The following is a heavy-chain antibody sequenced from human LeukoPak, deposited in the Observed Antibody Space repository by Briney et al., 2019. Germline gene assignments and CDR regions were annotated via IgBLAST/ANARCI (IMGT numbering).Heavy chain of an antibody. CDR3: AKGNIAARQDIMDV. Sequence: GGSLRLSCAASGFTFSSYAMSWVRQAPGKGLEWVSLISGSGGSTYYADSVKGRFTISRDNSKNTLYLQMNSLRVEHTAVYYCAKGNIAARQDIMDVWGQGTTVTVSS. J-gene: IGHJ6*02. D-gene: IGHD6-6*01. V-gene: IGHV3-23*01. CDR2: ISGSGGST. CDR1: GFTFSSYA.